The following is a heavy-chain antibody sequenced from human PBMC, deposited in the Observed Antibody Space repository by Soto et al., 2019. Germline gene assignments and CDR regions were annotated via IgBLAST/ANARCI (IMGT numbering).Heavy chain of an antibody. V-gene: IGHV2-70*11. CDR1: GFSLSTSGMC. J-gene: IGHJ4*02. CDR2: IDWDDDK. Sequence: ASGPTLVNPTQTLTLTCTFSGFSLSTSGMCVSWIRQPPGKALEWLARIDWDDDKYYSTSLKTRLTISKDTSKNQVVLTMTNMDPVDTATYYCARITYNGSGDYYFDYWGQGTLVTVSS. CDR3: ARITYNGSGDYYFDY. D-gene: IGHD3-10*01.